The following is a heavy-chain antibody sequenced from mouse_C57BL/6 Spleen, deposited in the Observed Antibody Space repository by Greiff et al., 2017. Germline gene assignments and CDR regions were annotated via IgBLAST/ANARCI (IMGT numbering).Heavy chain of an antibody. CDR1: GFTFSSYA. V-gene: IGHV5-9-1*02. CDR3: TRVITTVVADY. Sequence: EVKLVESGEGLVKPGGSLKLSCAASGFTFSSYAMSWVRQTPEKRLEWVAYISSGGDYIYYADPVKGRFTISRDNARNTLYLQMSSLKSEDTAMYYCTRVITTVVADYWGQGTTLTVSS. D-gene: IGHD1-1*01. CDR2: ISSGGDYI. J-gene: IGHJ2*01.